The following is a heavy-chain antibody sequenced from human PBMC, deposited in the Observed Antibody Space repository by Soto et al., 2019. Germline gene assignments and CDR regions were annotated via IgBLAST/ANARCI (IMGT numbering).Heavy chain of an antibody. CDR2: ISYDGSNK. D-gene: IGHD6-13*01. CDR1: GFTFSSYG. J-gene: IGHJ4*02. CDR3: AKQLDPVTFDY. V-gene: IGHV3-30*18. Sequence: QVQLVESGGGVVQPGRSLRLSCAASGFTFSSYGMHWVRQAPGKGLEWVAVISYDGSNKYYADSVKGRFTISRDNSKNTLYLQMNSLRADDTAVYYCAKQLDPVTFDYWGQGTLVTVSS.